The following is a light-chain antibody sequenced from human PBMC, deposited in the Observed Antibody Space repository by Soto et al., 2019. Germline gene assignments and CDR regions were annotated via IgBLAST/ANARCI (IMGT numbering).Light chain of an antibody. V-gene: IGLV2-14*03. CDR3: SSYTSSSLHV. CDR1: SSDVGGYNY. Sequence: QSALTQPASVSGSPGQWITISCTGTSSDVGGYNYVSWYQQHPGKAPKLMIYDVSNRPSGVSNRFSGSKSGNTASLTISGLQAEDEADYYCSSYTSSSLHVFGTGTKLTVL. CDR2: DVS. J-gene: IGLJ1*01.